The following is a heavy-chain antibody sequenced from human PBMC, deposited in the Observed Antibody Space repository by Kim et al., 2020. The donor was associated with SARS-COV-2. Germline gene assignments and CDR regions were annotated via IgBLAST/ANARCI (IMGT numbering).Heavy chain of an antibody. D-gene: IGHD3-10*01. CDR1: GYTFTRYF. Sequence: ASVKVSCKASGYTFTRYFMHWVRQAPGDGLEWMGIINPSGGSTSYAQKFQDRVTMTRDTSTETIYMELSSLRSEDTAVYYCARRVGYYGSGSYYDYWGQGTLVTVSS. CDR2: INPSGGST. CDR3: ARRVGYYGSGSYYDY. J-gene: IGHJ4*02. V-gene: IGHV1-46*01.